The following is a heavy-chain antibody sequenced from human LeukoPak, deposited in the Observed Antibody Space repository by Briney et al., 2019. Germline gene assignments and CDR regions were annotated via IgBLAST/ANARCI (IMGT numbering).Heavy chain of an antibody. CDR3: AREDYYDSSGYCYY. J-gene: IGHJ4*02. V-gene: IGHV4-61*02. D-gene: IGHD3-22*01. CDR2: IYTSGST. CDR1: GGSISSGSYY. Sequence: SETQSLTCTVSGGSISSGSYYWSWIRQPAGKGLEWIGRIYTSGSTNYNPSLKSRVTISVDTSKNQFSLKLSSVTAADTAVYYCAREDYYDSSGYCYYWGQGTLVTVSS.